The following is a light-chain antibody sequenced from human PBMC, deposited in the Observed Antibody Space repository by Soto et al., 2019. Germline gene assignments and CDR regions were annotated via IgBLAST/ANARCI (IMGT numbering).Light chain of an antibody. CDR1: SSDVGGYNY. V-gene: IGLV2-14*01. Sequence: QLVLTQPASVSGSPGQSITISCTGTSSDVGGYNYVSWYQQHPGKAPKLMIYDVSNRPSGVSNRFSGSKSGNTASLTISGLQAEDEADYYCNSYTSSSTWVFGGGTKLTGL. CDR3: NSYTSSSTWV. J-gene: IGLJ3*02. CDR2: DVS.